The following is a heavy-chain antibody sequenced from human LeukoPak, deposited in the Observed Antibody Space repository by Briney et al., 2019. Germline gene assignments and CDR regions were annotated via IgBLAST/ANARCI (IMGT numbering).Heavy chain of an antibody. CDR1: GGSISSTNW. V-gene: IGHV4-4*02. Sequence: SETLSLTCGVSGGSISSTNWWTWVRQPPGGGLEWIGEVHLNGRTHYSPSLESRVTMSVDMSENHISLKLTSVTAADTAVYYCARVGVNSETMYYFDYWGQGTLVTVSS. CDR3: ARVGVNSETMYYFDY. CDR2: VHLNGRT. D-gene: IGHD3-16*01. J-gene: IGHJ4*02.